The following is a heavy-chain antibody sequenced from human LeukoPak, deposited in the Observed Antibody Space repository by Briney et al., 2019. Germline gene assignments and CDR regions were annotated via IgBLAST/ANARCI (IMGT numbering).Heavy chain of an antibody. D-gene: IGHD2-15*01. CDR3: AKLGFVVVVAATTWFAP. CDR2: ISGSGGST. V-gene: IGHV3-23*01. Sequence: GGSLRLSCAASGFTFSSYAMSWVRQAPGKGLEWVSAISGSGGSTYYADSVKGRFTISRDNSKNTLYLQMNSLRAEDTAVYYCAKLGFVVVVAATTWFAPWGQGTLFTVSS. CDR1: GFTFSSYA. J-gene: IGHJ5*02.